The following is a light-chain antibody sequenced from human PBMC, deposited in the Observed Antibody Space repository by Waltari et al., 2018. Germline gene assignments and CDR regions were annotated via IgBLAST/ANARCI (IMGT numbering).Light chain of an antibody. CDR2: AVS. V-gene: IGLV2-14*03. Sequence: QSALTQPASVSGSPGQSISISCTGTSSDIGDSNYVAWFQQHPGKVPTLLLSAVSKRPPGCSDRFSGSKSGNTASLTISGLQTEDTADYYCSSFTTTNARYIFGSGTEVTVL. CDR1: SSDIGDSNY. J-gene: IGLJ1*01. CDR3: SSFTTTNARYI.